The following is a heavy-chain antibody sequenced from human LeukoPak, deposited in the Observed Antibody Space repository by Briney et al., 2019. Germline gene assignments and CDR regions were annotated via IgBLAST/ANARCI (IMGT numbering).Heavy chain of an antibody. V-gene: IGHV1-2*06. CDR1: GYTFTGYY. Sequence: SVKVSCKASGYTFTGYYMHWVRQAPGQGLEWMGRINPNSGGTNYAQKFQGRVTMTRDTSISTAYMELSRLRSDDTAVYYCATKYSGSTTVFDYWSQGTLVTVSS. CDR3: ATKYSGSTTVFDY. D-gene: IGHD1-26*01. J-gene: IGHJ4*02. CDR2: INPNSGGT.